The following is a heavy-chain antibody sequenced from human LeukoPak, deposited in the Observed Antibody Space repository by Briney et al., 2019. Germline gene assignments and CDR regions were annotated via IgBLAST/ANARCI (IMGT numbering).Heavy chain of an antibody. J-gene: IGHJ4*02. CDR2: IYHSGST. CDR3: ARDPSALHGTSYYFDY. Sequence: SGTLSLTCAVSGGSISSSNWWSWVRQPPGKGLEWIGYIYHSGSTYYNPSLKSRVTISVDRSKNQFSLKLSSVTAADTAVYYCARDPSALHGTSYYFDYWGQGTLVTVSS. V-gene: IGHV4-4*02. CDR1: GGSISSSNW. D-gene: IGHD1-1*01.